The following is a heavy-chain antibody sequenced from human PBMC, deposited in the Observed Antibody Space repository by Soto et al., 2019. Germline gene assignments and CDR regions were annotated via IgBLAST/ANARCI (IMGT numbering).Heavy chain of an antibody. CDR3: ARGGTVTTGPENYYYYYGMDV. CDR1: GYTFTSYG. Sequence: GASVKVSCKASGYTFTSYGISWVRQAPGQGLEWMGWISAYNGNTNYAQKLQGRVTMTTDTSTSTAYMELRSLRSDDTAVYYCARGGTVTTGPENYYYYYGMDVWGQGTTVTVSS. V-gene: IGHV1-18*04. CDR2: ISAYNGNT. J-gene: IGHJ6*02. D-gene: IGHD4-4*01.